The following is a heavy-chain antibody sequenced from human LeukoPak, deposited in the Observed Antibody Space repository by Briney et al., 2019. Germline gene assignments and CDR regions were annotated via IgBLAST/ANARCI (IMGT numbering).Heavy chain of an antibody. Sequence: AGGSLRLSCAASGFTFSSYAMSWVRQAPGKGLEWVSAISGSGGSTYYADSVKGRFTISRDNPKNTLYLQMNSLRAEDTAVYYCAKIVGGYDSSGYVANGQLDYWDQGTLVTVSS. J-gene: IGHJ4*02. CDR1: GFTFSSYA. CDR3: AKIVGGYDSSGYVANGQLDY. D-gene: IGHD3-22*01. V-gene: IGHV3-23*01. CDR2: ISGSGGST.